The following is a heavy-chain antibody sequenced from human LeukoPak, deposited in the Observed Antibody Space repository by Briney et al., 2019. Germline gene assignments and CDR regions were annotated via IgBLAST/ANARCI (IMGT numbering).Heavy chain of an antibody. CDR1: GYSFTTYW. Sequence: GESLKISCKGSGYSFTTYWIGWVRRMPGKGLEWIGIIYPGDSDTRYSPSFQGQVTISADKSINTAYLQWSSLKASDTAMYYCVRRGRCSSTTCYASFDSWGQGTLVTVSS. J-gene: IGHJ5*01. CDR2: IYPGDSDT. D-gene: IGHD2-2*01. CDR3: VRRGRCSSTTCYASFDS. V-gene: IGHV5-51*01.